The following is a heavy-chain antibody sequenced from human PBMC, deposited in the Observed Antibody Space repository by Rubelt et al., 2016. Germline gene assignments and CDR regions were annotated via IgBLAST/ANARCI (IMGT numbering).Heavy chain of an antibody. Sequence: QLQLQESGPGLVKPSETLSLTCTVSGGSISSSSYYWGWIRQPPGKGLEWIGSIYYSGVTYYNPSRKSRVTISVDTSKNQFSLKLSSVTAADTAVYYCARLGRSPKKFDPWGQGTLVTVSS. CDR1: GGSISSSSYY. V-gene: IGHV4-39*01. D-gene: IGHD3-10*01. J-gene: IGHJ5*02. CDR3: ARLGRSPKKFDP. CDR2: IYYSGVT.